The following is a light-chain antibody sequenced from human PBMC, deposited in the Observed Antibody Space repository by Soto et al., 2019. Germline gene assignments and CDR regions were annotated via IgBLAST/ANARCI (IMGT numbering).Light chain of an antibody. CDR3: SSYAGSNNFV. Sequence: QSVLTQPPSASGSPGQSVTISCTGTSSDVGGYDYVCWHQQHPGKAPRLMIYEVSKRPSGVPDRFSGSKSGNTASLTVSGLQAEDEADYYCSSYAGSNNFVFGTGTKVTVL. CDR2: EVS. V-gene: IGLV2-8*01. J-gene: IGLJ1*01. CDR1: SSDVGGYDY.